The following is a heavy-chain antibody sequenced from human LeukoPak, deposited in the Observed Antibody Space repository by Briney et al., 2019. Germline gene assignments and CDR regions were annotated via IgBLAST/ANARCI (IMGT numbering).Heavy chain of an antibody. CDR3: AKQLGYCSDGSCYFPY. CDR2: ISNNGGYT. V-gene: IGHV3-23*01. CDR1: GFIFGSSV. J-gene: IGHJ4*02. D-gene: IGHD2-15*01. Sequence: GGSLRLSCAASGFIFGSSVMSWVRQAPGKGLEWVSAISNNGGYTYYADSVQGRFTISRDNSKSTLCLQMNSLRAEDTAVYYCAKQLGYCSDGSCYFPYWGQGTLVTVSS.